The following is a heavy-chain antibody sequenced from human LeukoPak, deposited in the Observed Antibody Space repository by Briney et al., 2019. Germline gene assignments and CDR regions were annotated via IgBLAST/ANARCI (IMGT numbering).Heavy chain of an antibody. J-gene: IGHJ3*01. Sequence: SETLSFTCTVSSGSITSGDYYWSWVRQPPGKGLEWIGYIYYSGNTYYNPSLTSRVTMSIDTSENHFSLKLTSVTAADTALYYCARSEAAAGPLTFDVWGPGTMVIVSA. CDR2: IYYSGNT. D-gene: IGHD6-25*01. CDR1: SGSITSGDYY. V-gene: IGHV4-30-4*01. CDR3: ARSEAAAGPLTFDV.